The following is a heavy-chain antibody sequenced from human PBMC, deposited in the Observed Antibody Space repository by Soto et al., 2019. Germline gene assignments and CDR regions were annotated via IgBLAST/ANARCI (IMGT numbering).Heavy chain of an antibody. CDR1: GFSFSNYA. CDR3: VSDDSWAFDF. Sequence: EVQLVESGGGLVQPGGSRRVSCAASGFSFSNYAMNWVRQAPGKGLEWVSYISIGSGSIFYADSVKGRFTISRDDAKNSLYMQMNTLRDEYTAVYYCVSDDSWAFDFWGQGTMVTVSS. J-gene: IGHJ3*01. V-gene: IGHV3-48*02. D-gene: IGHD3-22*01. CDR2: ISIGSGSI.